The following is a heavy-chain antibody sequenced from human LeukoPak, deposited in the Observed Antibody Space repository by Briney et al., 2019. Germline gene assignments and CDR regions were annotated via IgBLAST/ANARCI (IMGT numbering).Heavy chain of an antibody. V-gene: IGHV3-21*01. Sequence: GGSLRLSCAASGFTFSTYSMNWVRQAPGKGLEWVSSISSNNRYIYYADSVKGRFTISRDNAKNSLYLQMNSLRAEDTAMYYCSRGPQNYYDSSGPPNWFDPWGQGTLVTVSS. CDR3: SRGPQNYYDSSGPPNWFDP. J-gene: IGHJ5*02. CDR1: GFTFSTYS. D-gene: IGHD3-22*01. CDR2: ISSNNRYI.